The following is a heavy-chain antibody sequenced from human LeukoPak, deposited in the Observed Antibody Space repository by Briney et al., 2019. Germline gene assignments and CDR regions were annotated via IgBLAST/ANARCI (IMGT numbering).Heavy chain of an antibody. CDR1: GFTFSSYN. D-gene: IGHD3-10*01. J-gene: IGHJ4*02. Sequence: GGSLRLSCAASGFTFSSYNMNWVRQAPGRGLEWVSSISSSGTYMYYPDSVRGRFTISRDNAKNSLFLQMNSLRAEDTAVYYCARDPDSGQWGQGTLVTVSS. V-gene: IGHV3-21*01. CDR2: ISSSGTYM. CDR3: ARDPDSGQ.